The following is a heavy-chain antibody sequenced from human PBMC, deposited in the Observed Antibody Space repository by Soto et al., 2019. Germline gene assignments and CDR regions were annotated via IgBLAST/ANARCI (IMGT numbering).Heavy chain of an antibody. CDR2: ISGNGGRT. D-gene: IGHD6-13*01. CDR3: ARAAAGTFYYYGMDV. J-gene: IGHJ6*02. Sequence: GGSLRLSCAASGFTFSSYAMKWVRQAPGKGLEWVSGISGNGGRTYYADSVKGRFTISRDNAKNSLYLQMNSLRAEDTAVYYCARAAAGTFYYYGMDVWGQGTTVTVSS. CDR1: GFTFSSYA. V-gene: IGHV3-48*03.